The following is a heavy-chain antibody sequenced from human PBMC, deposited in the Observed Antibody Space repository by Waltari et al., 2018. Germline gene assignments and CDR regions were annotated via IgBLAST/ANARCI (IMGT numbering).Heavy chain of an antibody. CDR2: SKSKGDGGTT. J-gene: IGHJ4*02. V-gene: IGHV3-15*07. CDR3: NTDRITIFGGY. D-gene: IGHD3-3*01. Sequence: EVQLVESGGGLIKPGGSLRLSCAVSGLTFSDGWMNWVRQAPGKGLEGVGRSKSKGDGGTTEYIAPVKGRFTISRDDSKNTVYLQMTSLDTEDTAVYYCNTDRITIFGGYWGQGTLVTVSS. CDR1: GLTFSDGW.